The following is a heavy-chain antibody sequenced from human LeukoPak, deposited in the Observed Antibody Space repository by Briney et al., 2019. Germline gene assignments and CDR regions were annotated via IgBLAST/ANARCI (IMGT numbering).Heavy chain of an antibody. D-gene: IGHD3-22*01. J-gene: IGHJ4*02. CDR2: IIPIFGTA. CDR1: GGTFSSYA. Sequence: SVKVSCEASGGTFSSYAISWVRQAPGQGLEWMGGIIPIFGTANYAQKFQGRVTITTDESTSTAYMELSSLRSEDTAVYYCARGPDYYDSSGYLDYWGQGTLVTVSS. V-gene: IGHV1-69*05. CDR3: ARGPDYYDSSGYLDY.